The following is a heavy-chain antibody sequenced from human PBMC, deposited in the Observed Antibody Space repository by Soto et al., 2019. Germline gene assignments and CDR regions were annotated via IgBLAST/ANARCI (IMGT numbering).Heavy chain of an antibody. D-gene: IGHD2-2*01. J-gene: IGHJ6*02. Sequence: ASVKVSCKASGYSFTSYVIYWVRQAPGQRLEWMGWINAGNGNTKYSQKFQGRVTITSDTSASTAYMELSSLRSEDTAVYFCARGVENIVVVLDVFGDYCMDVWGQGTTVTVSS. V-gene: IGHV1-3*01. CDR2: INAGNGNT. CDR1: GYSFTSYV. CDR3: ARGVENIVVVLDVFGDYCMDV.